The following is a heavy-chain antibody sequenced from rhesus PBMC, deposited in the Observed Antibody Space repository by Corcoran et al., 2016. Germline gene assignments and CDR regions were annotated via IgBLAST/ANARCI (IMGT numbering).Heavy chain of an antibody. CDR2: VDGYSANS. CDR1: GASMSGSHY. Sequence: QVKLQQWGDGLVKPSETLSLPCAVYGASMSGSHYWTCIRAAPGKGLELVGDVDGYSANSKYNPSLKNRVTISGDTSKKQFSLRLNSVTAADTAVYYCARGGQPHDAFDFWGQGLRVTVSS. V-gene: IGHV4-73*01. J-gene: IGHJ3*01. D-gene: IGHD1-1*01. CDR3: ARGGQPHDAFDF.